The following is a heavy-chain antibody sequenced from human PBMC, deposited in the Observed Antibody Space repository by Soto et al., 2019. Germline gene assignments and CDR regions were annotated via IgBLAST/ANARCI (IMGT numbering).Heavy chain of an antibody. CDR2: VRNKANNYAT. D-gene: IGHD1-26*01. J-gene: IGHJ4*02. V-gene: IGHV3-73*01. CDR1: GFTFSPAA. Sequence: EVQLVDSGGGLVQPGGSLKLSCAASGFTFSPAAMHWVRQAAGKGLEWVGVVRNKANNYATSYAASVKGRFTVSRDDSKNTANLQMNSLKTEDTATYYCTRQGGALDFDYWGQGTLVTVSS. CDR3: TRQGGALDFDY.